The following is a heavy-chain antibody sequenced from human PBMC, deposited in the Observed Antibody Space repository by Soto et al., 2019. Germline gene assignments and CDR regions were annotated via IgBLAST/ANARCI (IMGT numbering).Heavy chain of an antibody. J-gene: IGHJ5*02. CDR2: FDPEDGET. Sequence: GASVKVSCKVSGYTLTELSMHWVRQAPGKGLEWMGGFDPEDGETIYAQKFQGRVTMTEDTSTDTAYMELSSLRSEDTAVYYCATEYYDYVWGSYPLKSGFDPWGQGTLVTVSS. D-gene: IGHD3-16*02. CDR3: ATEYYDYVWGSYPLKSGFDP. V-gene: IGHV1-24*01. CDR1: GYTLTELS.